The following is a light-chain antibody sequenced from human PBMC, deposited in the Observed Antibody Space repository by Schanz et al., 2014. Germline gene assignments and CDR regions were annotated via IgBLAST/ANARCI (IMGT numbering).Light chain of an antibody. J-gene: IGKJ1*01. CDR1: QYISKY. Sequence: DIQMTQSPSSLSASVGDSVTITCRASQYISKYLNWYHQKPGKAPKLLMSAASTLQSGVPSRFSGSGSGIDFTLTIDSLQPEDFATYYCQQSFSTPQTFGQGTKVEIK. CDR2: AAS. V-gene: IGKV1-39*01. CDR3: QQSFSTPQT.